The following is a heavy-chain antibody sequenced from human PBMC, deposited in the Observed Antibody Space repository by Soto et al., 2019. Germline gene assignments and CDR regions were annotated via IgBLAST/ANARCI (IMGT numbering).Heavy chain of an antibody. CDR1: GGSFSGYY. V-gene: IGHV4-34*01. CDR3: ATYEHRTSLAGIDV. J-gene: IGHJ6*02. CDR2: INPRGST. D-gene: IGHD5-12*01. Sequence: VQLQQWGAGLLKPSETLSVTCAVSGGSFSGYYWSWVRQPPGKGLEWLGEINPRGSTTYNPSLTSRFTLSLDSSKNRFSLILTSVTAADAAVYYCATYEHRTSLAGIDVCGQGPTVTVSS.